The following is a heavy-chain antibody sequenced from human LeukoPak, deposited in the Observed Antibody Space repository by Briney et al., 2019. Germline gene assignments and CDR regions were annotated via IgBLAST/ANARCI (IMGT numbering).Heavy chain of an antibody. CDR1: GYTFTSYY. J-gene: IGHJ4*02. CDR3: AREEDCSGGSCYSSSIDY. D-gene: IGHD2-15*01. CDR2: ITPSGGST. V-gene: IGHV1-46*01. Sequence: GASVKLSRKASGYTFTSYYMHWVRDAPGQGLECVGIITPSGGSTSYAQKFQGRVTMTRDTSTSTVYMELSSLRSEDTAVYYCAREEDCSGGSCYSSSIDYWGQGTLVTVSS.